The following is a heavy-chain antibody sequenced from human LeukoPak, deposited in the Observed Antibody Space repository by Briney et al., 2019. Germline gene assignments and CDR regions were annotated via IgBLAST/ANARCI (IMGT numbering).Heavy chain of an antibody. CDR3: ARSVWYSGSYGFDY. Sequence: ASLEVSCKASGYNFIDHYIYWLRQAPGQGIEWMGWINPNSGARNYAQKFQGRVTMTGDTSMNTAHMELSRLTSDDTAMYFCARSVWYSGSYGFDYWGQGTLVRVAS. J-gene: IGHJ4*02. D-gene: IGHD1-26*01. CDR2: INPNSGAR. V-gene: IGHV1-2*02. CDR1: GYNFIDHY.